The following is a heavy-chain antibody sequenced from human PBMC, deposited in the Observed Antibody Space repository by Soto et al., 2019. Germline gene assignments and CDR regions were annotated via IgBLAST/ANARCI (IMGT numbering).Heavy chain of an antibody. V-gene: IGHV7-4-1*01. CDR2: INPNTGKP. Sequence: QVQLVQSGSESMQPGASVKDSCKGSGYNFNRHSINWLRQAPGQGLEWMGWINPNTGKPTYEQGFTGRFVFSVDTSVSTVYLQIFRLMADDFAVYFCARDRASGSFDYWGQGTGVTVSS. CDR1: GYNFNRHS. CDR3: ARDRASGSFDY. D-gene: IGHD1-26*01. J-gene: IGHJ4*02.